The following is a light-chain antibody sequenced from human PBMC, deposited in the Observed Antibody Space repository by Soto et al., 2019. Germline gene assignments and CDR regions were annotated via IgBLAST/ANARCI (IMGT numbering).Light chain of an antibody. J-gene: IGLJ2*01. Sequence: QPVLTQSPSASASLGASVKLTCTLSSGHSNYAIAWHQQQPEKGPRFLMKLNSDGSHSKGGGIPDRFSGSSSGAERYLTISTLQSEDEADYCCQTWVTGIHIFGGGTQLTVL. CDR1: SGHSNYA. CDR2: LNSDGSH. V-gene: IGLV4-69*01. CDR3: QTWVTGIHI.